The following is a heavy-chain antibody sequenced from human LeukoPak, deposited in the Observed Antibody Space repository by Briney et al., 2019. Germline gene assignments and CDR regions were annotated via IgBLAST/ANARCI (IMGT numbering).Heavy chain of an antibody. V-gene: IGHV5-51*01. CDR2: IYPGDSDT. Sequence: SGESLKISGKGSGYSFTSYWIGWVRQMPGKGLDWMGIIYPGDSDTRYSPSFQGHVTISADKSISTAYLQWSSLKASDTAIYYCAIHSSQARYCSSTSCYMRPYYYYYKDVWGKGTTVTVSS. J-gene: IGHJ6*03. CDR3: AIHSSQARYCSSTSCYMRPYYYYYKDV. CDR1: GYSFTSYW. D-gene: IGHD2-2*02.